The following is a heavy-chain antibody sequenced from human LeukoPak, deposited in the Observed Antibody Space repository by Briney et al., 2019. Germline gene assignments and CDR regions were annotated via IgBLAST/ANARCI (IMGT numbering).Heavy chain of an antibody. V-gene: IGHV4-61*02. J-gene: IGHJ4*02. D-gene: IGHD1-7*01. CDR2: TYTFGRP. CDR1: GGSISSGDYY. Sequence: PSQTLSLTSTVSGGSISSGDYYWAWIRQPAGQGLEWLGRTYTFGRPTYNPSLKSRVTISVDTSKNQFSLRLNSVTAADTAVYYCASALLGTYYFDFWGQGTLVAVSS. CDR3: ASALLGTYYFDF.